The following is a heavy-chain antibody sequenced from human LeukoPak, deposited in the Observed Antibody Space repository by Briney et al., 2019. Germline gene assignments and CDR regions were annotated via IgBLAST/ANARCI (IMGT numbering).Heavy chain of an antibody. CDR3: ARHGCSSTSCYANYYYMDV. Sequence: WXRQAXXKGLEWVSYISSSGXTIYYADSVKGRFTISRDNAKNSLYLQMNSLRAEDTAVYYCARHGCSSTSCYANYYYMDVWGKGTTVTVSS. D-gene: IGHD2-2*01. CDR2: ISSSGXTI. V-gene: IGHV3-11*01. J-gene: IGHJ6*03.